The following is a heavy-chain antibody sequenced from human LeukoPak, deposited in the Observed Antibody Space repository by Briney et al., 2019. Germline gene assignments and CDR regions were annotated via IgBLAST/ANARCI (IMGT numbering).Heavy chain of an antibody. V-gene: IGHV3-7*05. D-gene: IGHD1-26*01. CDR3: ARDGGSYHLDY. Sequence: GGSLRLSCAASGFSFGSYWMSWVRQAPGKGLEWVAKIKHDGSEKYYVDSVKGRFTISRDNAKNSLYLQMNSLRAEDTAVYYCARDGGSYHLDYWGQGTLVTVSS. CDR1: GFSFGSYW. CDR2: IKHDGSEK. J-gene: IGHJ4*02.